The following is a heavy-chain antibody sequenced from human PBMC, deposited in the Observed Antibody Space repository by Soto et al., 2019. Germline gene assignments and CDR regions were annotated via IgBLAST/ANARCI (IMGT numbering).Heavy chain of an antibody. V-gene: IGHV2-70*01. CDR3: ARSRRHDSSGFYVYYFDY. Sequence: SGPTLVNPTQTLTLTCTFSGFSLSTNTMCVSWIRQPPGKALEWLALIDWDDDKYYSTSLKTRPTISKDTSKNQVVLTMTNMDPVDTATYYCARSRRHDSSGFYVYYFDYWGQGTLVTVSS. D-gene: IGHD3-22*01. CDR2: IDWDDDK. J-gene: IGHJ4*02. CDR1: GFSLSTNTMC.